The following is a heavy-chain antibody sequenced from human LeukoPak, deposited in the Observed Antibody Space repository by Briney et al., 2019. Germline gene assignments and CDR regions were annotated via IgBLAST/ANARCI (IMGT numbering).Heavy chain of an antibody. D-gene: IGHD7-27*01. CDR3: ARLHWGLFDY. CDR2: IKHRGST. J-gene: IGHJ4*02. V-gene: IGHV4-34*01. Sequence: SETLSLTCAVYGGSFSGYYGSCIRQPPGKGLEGIGEIKHRGSTNYNASLKSRVNISVDTSKNQSSLKLSSVTAADTAVYYCARLHWGLFDYWGQGTLVTVSS. CDR1: GGSFSGYY.